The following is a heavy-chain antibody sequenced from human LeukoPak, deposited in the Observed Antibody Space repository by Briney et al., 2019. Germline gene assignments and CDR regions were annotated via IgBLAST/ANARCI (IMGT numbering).Heavy chain of an antibody. D-gene: IGHD5-12*01. CDR2: IYHSGST. CDR1: DYSISSGYY. J-gene: IGHJ4*02. V-gene: IGHV4-38-2*01. Sequence: PSETLSLTCAVSDYSISSGYYWGWIRQPPGKGLEWIGSIYHSGSTYYNPSLKSRVTISVDTSKNQFSLKLSSVTAADTAVYYCARQAISGYDPPPFDSWGQGTLVTVSS. CDR3: ARQAISGYDPPPFDS.